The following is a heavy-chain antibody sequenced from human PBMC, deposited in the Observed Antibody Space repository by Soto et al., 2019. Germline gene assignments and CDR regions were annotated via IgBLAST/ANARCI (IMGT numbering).Heavy chain of an antibody. CDR2: IYFSGSS. D-gene: IGHD1-1*01. J-gene: IGHJ4*02. V-gene: IGHV4-31*03. CDR1: GGSISSGGYY. CDR3: AGQGDRSYTWTY. Sequence: QVQLQESGPGLVKPSQTLSLTCSVSGGSISSGGYYWSWIRQLPGKGLEWIGYIYFSGSSYCNPALESRLSISLDAPRNQFSLRLSSVTAADTAVYYCAGQGDRSYTWTYWGQGTLVTVSS.